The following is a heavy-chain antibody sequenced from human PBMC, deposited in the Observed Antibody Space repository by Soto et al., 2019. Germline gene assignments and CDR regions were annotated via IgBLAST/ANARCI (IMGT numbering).Heavy chain of an antibody. J-gene: IGHJ4*02. V-gene: IGHV1-18*04. CDR1: RGTFTTDA. CDR3: ARDGARIAVFGVVYYFDY. D-gene: IGHD3-3*01. CDR2: INAGNGDT. Sequence: ASVKVSCKSSRGTFTTDAISWVRQAPGQGLEWMGWINAGNGDTNYSQKFQGRVAITTDTSASSAYLELSTLRSEDTAVYYCARDGARIAVFGVVYYFDYWGQGTVVTVSS.